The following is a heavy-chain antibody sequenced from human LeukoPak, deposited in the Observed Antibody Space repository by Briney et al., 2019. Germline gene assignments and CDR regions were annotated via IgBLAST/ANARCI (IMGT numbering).Heavy chain of an antibody. D-gene: IGHD2-21*01. V-gene: IGHV4-39*01. CDR3: ARPHGTAYVESHWFDP. J-gene: IGHJ5*02. CDR2: IYYSGST. Sequence: SETLSLTCTVSGGSISSYYWSWIRQPPGKGLEWIGSIYYSGSTYYNPSLKSRVTISVDTSKNQFSLKLSSVTAADTAVYYCARPHGTAYVESHWFDPWGQGTLVTVSS. CDR1: GGSISSYY.